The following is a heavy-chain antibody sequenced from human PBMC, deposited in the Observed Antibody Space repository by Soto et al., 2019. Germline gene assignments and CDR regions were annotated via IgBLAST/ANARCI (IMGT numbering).Heavy chain of an antibody. V-gene: IGHV3-30-3*01. Sequence: QVQLVESGGGVVQPGRSLRLSCAASGFTFSSYAMHWVRQAPGKGLEWVAVISYDGSNKYYADSVKGRFTISRDNAENTLYLQMNSLRAEDMAVYYCAREGSGWYPAGYYYGMDVWGQGTTVTVSS. J-gene: IGHJ6*02. CDR3: AREGSGWYPAGYYYGMDV. CDR2: ISYDGSNK. CDR1: GFTFSSYA. D-gene: IGHD6-19*01.